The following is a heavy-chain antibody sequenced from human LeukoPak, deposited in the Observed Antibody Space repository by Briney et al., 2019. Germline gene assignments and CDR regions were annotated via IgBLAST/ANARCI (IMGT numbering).Heavy chain of an antibody. V-gene: IGHV3-15*01. J-gene: IGHJ4*02. CDR3: SVRDGGSSRYFDY. D-gene: IGHD1-26*01. CDR1: GFTFSNAW. CDR2: IKSKTDGGTT. Sequence: PGGSLRLSCAASGFTFSNAWMSWVRQAPGKGLEWVGRIKSKTDGGTTDYAAPVKGRFTISRDDSKNTLYLQMNSLKTEDTAGYYWSVRDGGSSRYFDYWGQGTLVIVSS.